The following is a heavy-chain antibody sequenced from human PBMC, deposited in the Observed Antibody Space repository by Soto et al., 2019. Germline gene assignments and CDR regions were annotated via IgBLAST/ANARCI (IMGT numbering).Heavy chain of an antibody. D-gene: IGHD3-3*01. CDR3: ARDASIFGVVRNYYYFDY. V-gene: IGHV4-31*03. Sequence: LSLTCTVSGGSISSGGYYWSWIRQHPGKGLEWIGYIYYSGSTYYNPSLKSRVTISVDTSKNQFSLKLSSVTAADTAVYYCARDASIFGVVRNYYYFDYWGQGTLVTVSS. J-gene: IGHJ4*02. CDR2: IYYSGST. CDR1: GGSISSGGYY.